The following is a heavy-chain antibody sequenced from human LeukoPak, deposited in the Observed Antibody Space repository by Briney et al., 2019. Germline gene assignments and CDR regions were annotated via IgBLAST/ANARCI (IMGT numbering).Heavy chain of an antibody. CDR2: MNPNSGNT. Sequence: ASVKVSCKASGYTFTSYDINWVRQATGRGLEWMGWMNPNSGNTDYAQKFQGRVTMTRDTSISTAYMELSGLTSEDTAVYFCATSSGLTTHDAFDIWGQGTMVTVSS. D-gene: IGHD3/OR15-3a*01. CDR3: ATSSGLTTHDAFDI. V-gene: IGHV1-8*01. CDR1: GYTFTSYD. J-gene: IGHJ3*02.